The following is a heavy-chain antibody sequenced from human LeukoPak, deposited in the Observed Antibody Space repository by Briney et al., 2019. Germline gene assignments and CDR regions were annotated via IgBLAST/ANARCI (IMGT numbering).Heavy chain of an antibody. D-gene: IGHD3-16*02. Sequence: ASVKVSCKASGYTFTNYAFTWVRQAPGQGLEWMGWISAYNGNTNYAQKLQGRVTMTTDTSTSTAYMELRSLRSDDTAVYYCARDYDYVWGSYRDLDYWGQGTLVTVSS. J-gene: IGHJ4*02. CDR2: ISAYNGNT. CDR1: GYTFTNYA. CDR3: ARDYDYVWGSYRDLDY. V-gene: IGHV1-18*01.